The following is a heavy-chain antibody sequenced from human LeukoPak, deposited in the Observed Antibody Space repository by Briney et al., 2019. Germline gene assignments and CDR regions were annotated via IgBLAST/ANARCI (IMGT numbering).Heavy chain of an antibody. Sequence: SETLSLTCAVYGGSFSGYYWSWIRQPPGKGLEWIGEINHSGRTNYNPSLKSRVTISVDTSKNQFSLKLSSVTAADTAVYYCASITRADYWGQGTLVTVSS. CDR1: GGSFSGYY. J-gene: IGHJ4*02. CDR3: ASITRADY. CDR2: INHSGRT. D-gene: IGHD1-20*01. V-gene: IGHV4-34*01.